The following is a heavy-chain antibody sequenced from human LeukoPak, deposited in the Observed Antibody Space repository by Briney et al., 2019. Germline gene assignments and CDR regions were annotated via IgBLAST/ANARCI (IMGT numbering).Heavy chain of an antibody. CDR2: INSDGSST. CDR3: AKAVTSDYYYGMDV. J-gene: IGHJ6*02. CDR1: GFTFSSYW. D-gene: IGHD4-17*01. V-gene: IGHV3-74*01. Sequence: GGSLRLSCAASGFTFSSYWMHWVRQAPGKGLVWVSRINSDGSSTSYADSVKGRFTISRDNSKNTLYLQMNSLRAEDTAVYYCAKAVTSDYYYGMDVWGQGTTVTVSS.